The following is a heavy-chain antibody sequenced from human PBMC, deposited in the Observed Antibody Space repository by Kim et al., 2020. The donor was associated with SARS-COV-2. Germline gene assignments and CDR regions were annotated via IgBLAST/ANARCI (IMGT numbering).Heavy chain of an antibody. CDR2: IWYDGSNK. V-gene: IGHV3-33*06. Sequence: GGSLRLSCAASGFTFSSYAMHWVRQAPGKGLEWVAVIWYDGSNKYYADSVKGRFTISRDNSKNTLYLQMNSLRAEDTAVYYCAKGGVLWFGENVDAFDIWGQGTMVTVSS. CDR1: GFTFSSYA. CDR3: AKGGVLWFGENVDAFDI. D-gene: IGHD3-10*01. J-gene: IGHJ3*02.